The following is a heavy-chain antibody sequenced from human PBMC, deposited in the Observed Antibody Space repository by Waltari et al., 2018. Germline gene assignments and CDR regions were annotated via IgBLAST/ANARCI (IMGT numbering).Heavy chain of an antibody. CDR3: AREGGFGELLAHFDY. J-gene: IGHJ4*02. CDR2: IIPIFGTA. V-gene: IGHV1-69*12. Sequence: QVQLVQSGAEVKKPGSSVNVSCKASGGTFSSYAISWVRQAPGQGLEWMGGIIPIFGTANYAQKFKGRCTTTADESTSTAYMELSSLRSEDTAVYYCAREGGFGELLAHFDYWGQGTLVTVSS. CDR1: GGTFSSYA. D-gene: IGHD3-10*01.